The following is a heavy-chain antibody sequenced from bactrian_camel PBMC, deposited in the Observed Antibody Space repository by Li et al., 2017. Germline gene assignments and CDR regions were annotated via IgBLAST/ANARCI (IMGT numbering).Heavy chain of an antibody. CDR3: AADNELSTYGRCWLPEGIKGRNFGY. CDR2: LTTGGLT. J-gene: IGHJ6*01. Sequence: QVQLVESGGGSVQAGGSLRLSCAASGDIDGSHSMGWLRQAPGKEREGIALLTTGGLTYYADSVKGRFTISQDNAKNTFYLQMNSLKPEDTGMYYCAADNELSTYGRCWLPEGIKGRNFGYWGQGTQVTVS. V-gene: IGHV3S53*01. D-gene: IGHD6*01. CDR1: GDIDGSHS.